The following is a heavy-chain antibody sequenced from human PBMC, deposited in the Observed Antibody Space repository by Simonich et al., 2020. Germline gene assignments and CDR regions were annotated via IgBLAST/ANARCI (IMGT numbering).Heavy chain of an antibody. CDR2: IYHSGST. J-gene: IGHJ4*02. V-gene: IGHV4-59*04. D-gene: IGHD2-2*01. Sequence: QVQLQESGPGLVKPSETLSLTCTVSGGSISSYYWSWIRQPPGKGLEWIGSIYHSGSTYYNPSLKSRVTISVDTSKNQFSLKLSSVTAADTAVYYCRGYCSNTSCYDYWGQGTLVTVSS. CDR3: RGYCSNTSCYDY. CDR1: GGSISSYY.